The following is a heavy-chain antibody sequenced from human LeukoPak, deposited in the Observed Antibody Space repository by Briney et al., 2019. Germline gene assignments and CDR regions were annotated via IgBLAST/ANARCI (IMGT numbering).Heavy chain of an antibody. J-gene: IGHJ6*02. Sequence: ASVKVSCKASGGTFSNYAINWVRQATGQGLEWMGWMNPNSGNTGYAQKFQGRVTMTRNTSISTAYMELSSLRSEDTAVYYCARAVITSVDYYYYYGMDVWGQGTTVTVSS. CDR1: GGTFSNYA. CDR3: ARAVITSVDYYYYYGMDV. D-gene: IGHD1-20*01. V-gene: IGHV1-8*02. CDR2: MNPNSGNT.